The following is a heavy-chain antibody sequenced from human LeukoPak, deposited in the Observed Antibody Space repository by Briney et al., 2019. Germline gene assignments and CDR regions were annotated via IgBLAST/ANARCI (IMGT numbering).Heavy chain of an antibody. D-gene: IGHD5-18*01. Sequence: GGSLRLSCAASGFTFSAYSMNWVRQPPGKGLEGVSYISSSSSTTHYADSVKGRFTISRDNAKNSLYLQMNSLRDEDTAVYFCAKHYFYSYGSLDYWGQGTLVTVSS. CDR2: ISSSSSTT. CDR3: AKHYFYSYGSLDY. CDR1: GFTFSAYS. J-gene: IGHJ4*02. V-gene: IGHV3-48*02.